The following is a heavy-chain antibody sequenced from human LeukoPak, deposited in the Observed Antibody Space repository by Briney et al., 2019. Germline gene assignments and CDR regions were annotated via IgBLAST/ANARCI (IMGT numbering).Heavy chain of an antibody. J-gene: IGHJ4*02. CDR3: ARGLPTVTYYFDY. D-gene: IGHD4-17*01. Sequence: SETLSLTCTVSGGSISSYYWSWIRQPPGKGLEWIGYIYYSGSTNYNPSLESRVTISVDTSKNQVSLMLSSVTAADTAVYYCARGLPTVTYYFDYWGQGSLVTVSS. CDR2: IYYSGST. V-gene: IGHV4-59*01. CDR1: GGSISSYY.